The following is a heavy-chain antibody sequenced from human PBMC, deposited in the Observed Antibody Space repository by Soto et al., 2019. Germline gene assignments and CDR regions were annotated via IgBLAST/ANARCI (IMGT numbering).Heavy chain of an antibody. CDR3: AKFFVETGGSSGWPWTFHY. CDR2: ISGSGGTT. J-gene: IGHJ4*02. D-gene: IGHD6-25*01. V-gene: IGHV3-23*01. CDR1: GFTFSSYA. Sequence: EVQLLESGGGLVQPGRSLRLSCAASGFTFSSYAMSWVRQAPGKGLEWVSAISGSGGTTYYAASVKGRFTISRDNSKNTLFLQMNSLRAEDTAVYYCAKFFVETGGSSGWPWTFHYWGQGTLVTVSP.